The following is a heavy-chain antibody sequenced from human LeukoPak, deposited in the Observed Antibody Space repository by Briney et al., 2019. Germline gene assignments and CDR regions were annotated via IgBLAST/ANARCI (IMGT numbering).Heavy chain of an antibody. CDR2: IWYDGSNK. Sequence: GGSLRLSCVASGFTFSNHAMTWVRQAPRKGLEWVAVIWYDGSNKYYTDSVKGRFTISRDNSKNMLYLQMNSLRAEDTAVYYCARGVTTADYWGQGTLVTVSS. V-gene: IGHV3-33*01. CDR3: ARGVTTADY. J-gene: IGHJ4*02. CDR1: GFTFSNHA. D-gene: IGHD4-11*01.